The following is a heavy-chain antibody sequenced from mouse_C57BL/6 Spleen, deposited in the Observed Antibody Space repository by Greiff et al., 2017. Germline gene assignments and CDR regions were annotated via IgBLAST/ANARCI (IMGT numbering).Heavy chain of an antibody. CDR2: IHPNSGST. CDR3: ARGAYSNYVWYFDV. V-gene: IGHV1-64*01. CDR1: GYTFTSYW. Sequence: QVQLQQPGAELVKPGASVKLSCKASGYTFTSYWMDWVKQRPGQGLEWIGMIHPNSGSTNYNEKFKSKATMTGDKASSTAYMQLSSLTSEDSAVYYCARGAYSNYVWYFDVWGTGTTVTVSS. D-gene: IGHD2-5*01. J-gene: IGHJ1*03.